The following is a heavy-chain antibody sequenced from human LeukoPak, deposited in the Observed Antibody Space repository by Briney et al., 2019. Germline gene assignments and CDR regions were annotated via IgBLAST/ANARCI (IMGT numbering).Heavy chain of an antibody. CDR3: ARREEWELLDAFDI. J-gene: IGHJ3*02. D-gene: IGHD1-26*01. Sequence: ASVKVSCKASGYTFTSYGISWVRQAPGQGLEWMGWISAYNGNTNYAQKLQGRVTMTTDTSTSTAYMELRSLRSDDTAVYYCARREEWELLDAFDIWGQGTMVTVSS. CDR1: GYTFTSYG. V-gene: IGHV1-18*01. CDR2: ISAYNGNT.